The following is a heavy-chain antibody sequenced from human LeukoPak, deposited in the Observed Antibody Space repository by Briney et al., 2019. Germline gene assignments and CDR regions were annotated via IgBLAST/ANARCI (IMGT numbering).Heavy chain of an antibody. V-gene: IGHV3-30*03. Sequence: GGSLRLSCAASGFTFNSYWMSWGRQAPGKGLEWVAVISYDGSNKYYADSVKGRFTISRDNSKNTLYLQMNSLRAEDTAVYYCARGAAAGYYMDVWGKGTTVTVSS. D-gene: IGHD6-13*01. J-gene: IGHJ6*03. CDR1: GFTFNSYW. CDR3: ARGAAAGYYMDV. CDR2: ISYDGSNK.